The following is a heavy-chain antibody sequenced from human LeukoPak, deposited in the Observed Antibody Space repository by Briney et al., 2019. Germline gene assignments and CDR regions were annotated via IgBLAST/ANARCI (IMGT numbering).Heavy chain of an antibody. CDR1: GITLSNYG. CDR3: AKRGVVIRVILVGFHKEAYYFDS. Sequence: PGGSLRLSCAVSGITLSNYGMSWVRQAPGKGLEWVAGISDSGGRTNYADPVKGRFTISRDNPKNTLYLQMNSVRAEDTAVYFCAKRGVVIRVILVGFHKEAYYFDSWGQGALVTVSS. V-gene: IGHV3-23*01. D-gene: IGHD3-22*01. J-gene: IGHJ4*02. CDR2: ISDSGGRT.